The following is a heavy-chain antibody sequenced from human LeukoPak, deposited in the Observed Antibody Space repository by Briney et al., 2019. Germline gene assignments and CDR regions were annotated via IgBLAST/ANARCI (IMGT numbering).Heavy chain of an antibody. D-gene: IGHD2-2*01. CDR2: IYTSGST. CDR3: AREDIVVVPAAIKYYYYGMDV. CDR1: GGSISSYY. J-gene: IGHJ6*02. V-gene: IGHV4-4*07. Sequence: PSETLSLTCTVSGGSISSYYWSWIRQPAGKGLEWIGRIYTSGSTNYNPSLKSRVTMSVDTSKNQFSLKLSSVTAADTAVYYCAREDIVVVPAAIKYYYYGMDVWGQGTTVTVSS.